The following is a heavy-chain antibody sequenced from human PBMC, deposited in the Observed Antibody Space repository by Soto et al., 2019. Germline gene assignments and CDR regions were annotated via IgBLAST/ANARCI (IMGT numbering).Heavy chain of an antibody. D-gene: IGHD5-12*01. V-gene: IGHV1-2*02. J-gene: IGHJ5*02. CDR3: ARIRSGALLLYLFDL. CDR1: GYTFTERY. Sequence: QVQLVQSGAEVRKPGASVMVSCKASGYTFTERYIHWVRQAPGQGLEWLGLINPNTGATHYAQKFQGRVSMTRDTLSTTAYMELSSLTSDDTAVYFCARIRSGALLLYLFDLWCQGTLVTVS. CDR2: INPNTGAT.